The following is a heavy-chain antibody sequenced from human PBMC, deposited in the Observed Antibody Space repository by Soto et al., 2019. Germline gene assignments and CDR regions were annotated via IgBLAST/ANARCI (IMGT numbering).Heavy chain of an antibody. CDR1: GGSFSGYY. Sequence: QVQLQQWGAGLLKPSETLSLTCAVYGGSFSGYYWSWIRQPPGKGLECIGEINHSGSTNYNPSLKGRVTTSVDTSKNQFSLKLSSVTAADTAVYYCARSYGGNSGTFDFWGQGTLVTVSS. J-gene: IGHJ4*02. CDR3: ARSYGGNSGTFDF. V-gene: IGHV4-34*01. D-gene: IGHD4-17*01. CDR2: INHSGST.